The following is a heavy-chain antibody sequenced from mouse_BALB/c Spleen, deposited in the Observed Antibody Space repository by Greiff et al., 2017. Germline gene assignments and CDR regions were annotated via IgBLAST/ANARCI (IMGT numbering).Heavy chain of an antibody. CDR3: ARGGYYGSSYGYFDV. J-gene: IGHJ1*01. V-gene: IGHV5-9-4*01. D-gene: IGHD1-1*01. Sequence: EVKVVESGGGLVKPGGSLKLSCAASGFTFSSYAMSWVRQSPEKRLEWVAEISSGGSYTYYPDTVTGRFTISRDNAKNTLYLEMSSLRSEDTAMYYCARGGYYGSSYGYFDVWGAGTTVTVSS. CDR1: GFTFSSYA. CDR2: ISSGGSYT.